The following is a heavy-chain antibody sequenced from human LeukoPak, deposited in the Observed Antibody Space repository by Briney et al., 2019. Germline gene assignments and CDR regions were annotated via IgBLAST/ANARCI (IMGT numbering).Heavy chain of an antibody. V-gene: IGHV3-33*08. CDR2: IWYDGSNK. J-gene: IGHJ4*02. CDR1: GITLSNYG. Sequence: GGSLRLSCAVSGITLSNYGMHWVRQAPGKGLEWVAVIWYDGSNKYYADSVKGRFTISRDNSKNTLYLQMNSLRAEDTAVYYCARGEVAVAGYYFDYWGQGTLVTVSS. D-gene: IGHD6-19*01. CDR3: ARGEVAVAGYYFDY.